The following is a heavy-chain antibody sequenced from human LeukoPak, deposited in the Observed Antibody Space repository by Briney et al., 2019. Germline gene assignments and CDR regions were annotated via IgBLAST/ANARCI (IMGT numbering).Heavy chain of an antibody. CDR3: ARTDYGDYVSDGYYFDY. J-gene: IGHJ4*02. V-gene: IGHV3-7*01. CDR1: GFTFSSYW. CDR2: IKQDGSEK. Sequence: QPGGSLRLSCAASGFTFSSYWMSWVRQAPGKGLEWVANIKQDGSEKYCVDSVKGRFTISRDNAKNSLYLQMNSLRAEDTAVYYCARTDYGDYVSDGYYFDYWGQGTLVTVSS. D-gene: IGHD4-17*01.